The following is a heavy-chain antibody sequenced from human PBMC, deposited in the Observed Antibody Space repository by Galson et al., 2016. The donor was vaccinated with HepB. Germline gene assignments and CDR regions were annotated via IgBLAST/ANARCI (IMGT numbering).Heavy chain of an antibody. CDR2: INSDGTST. CDR3: ARQWGGYCSRGNCYPIDY. D-gene: IGHD2-15*01. Sequence: SLRLSCAASGFNFASYWMYWVRQAPGKGLVWVSRINSDGTSTPYADSVRGRFTISRDNAKNTVYLQMNSLRAEDTAVYYCARQWGGYCSRGNCYPIDYWGQGTLVTVSS. CDR1: GFNFASYW. J-gene: IGHJ4*02. V-gene: IGHV3-74*01.